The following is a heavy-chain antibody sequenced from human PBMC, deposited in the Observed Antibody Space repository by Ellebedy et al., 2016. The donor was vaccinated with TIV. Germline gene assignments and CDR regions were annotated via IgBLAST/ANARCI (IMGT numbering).Heavy chain of an antibody. CDR2: IYHTGTT. CDR3: ATFRNLDGFDI. CDR1: GYSISSGNY. J-gene: IGHJ3*02. V-gene: IGHV4-38-2*02. Sequence: MPSETLSLTCTVSGYSISSGNYWGWIRQPPGRGLEWIGSIYHTGTTYYNPSLKRRVTISVDTTKNHLSLRLRSVTAADTALYYCATFRNLDGFDIWGHGTMVTVSS.